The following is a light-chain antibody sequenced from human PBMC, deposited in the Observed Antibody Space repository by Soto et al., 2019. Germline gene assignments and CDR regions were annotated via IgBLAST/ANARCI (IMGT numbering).Light chain of an antibody. CDR3: QQSYSIPYT. J-gene: IGKJ2*01. V-gene: IGKV1-39*01. CDR1: QSISSN. Sequence: DLQMTQSPSSLSAFVGDRVTITCRASQSISSNLNWYQQIPGKAPKLLIYIASTLQTGVPSRFNGSGSGTDFTLTISSLQPEDFATYYCQQSYSIPYTFGQGTKMEIK. CDR2: IAS.